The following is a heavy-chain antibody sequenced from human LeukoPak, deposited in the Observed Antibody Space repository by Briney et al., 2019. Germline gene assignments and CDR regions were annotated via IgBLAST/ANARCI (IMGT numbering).Heavy chain of an antibody. J-gene: IGHJ4*02. Sequence: SETLSLTCTVPGGSISSSSYYWGWIRQPPGKGLEWIGSIYYSGSTYYNPSLKSRVTISVDTSKNQFSLKLSSVTAADTAVYYCARHGEMATMSDYFDYWGQGTLVTVSS. CDR2: IYYSGST. D-gene: IGHD5-24*01. CDR3: ARHGEMATMSDYFDY. CDR1: GGSISSSSYY. V-gene: IGHV4-39*01.